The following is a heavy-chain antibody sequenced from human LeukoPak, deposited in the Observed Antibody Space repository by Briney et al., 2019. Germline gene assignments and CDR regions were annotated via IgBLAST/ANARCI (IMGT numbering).Heavy chain of an antibody. J-gene: IGHJ4*02. D-gene: IGHD3-10*01. CDR1: GGTFSRDA. CDR3: ARGIYYNSGSHPPYLDY. Sequence: SVKVSCKASGGTFSRDAINWVRQAPGQGLEWMGGIIPKFGTANYAQKFQGRVTITADESTSTAYMELNSLRSEATAVYYCARGIYYNSGSHPPYLDYWGQGTLVTVSS. CDR2: IIPKFGTA. V-gene: IGHV1-69*13.